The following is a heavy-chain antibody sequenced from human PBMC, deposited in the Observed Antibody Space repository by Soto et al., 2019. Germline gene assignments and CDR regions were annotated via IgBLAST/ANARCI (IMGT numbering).Heavy chain of an antibody. Sequence: EVQLLESGGGLVQPGGSLRLSCAASGFTFSNYGMTWVRQAPGKGLEWVSGMSRAGGGTDYTDSVQGRFTISRDISKNTLYLQMNSLRAEDTAVYYCAKIDKFNPQSSGWANRFDYWGQGTLVTVSS. CDR3: AKIDKFNPQSSGWANRFDY. V-gene: IGHV3-23*01. D-gene: IGHD6-19*01. CDR1: GFTFSNYG. J-gene: IGHJ4*02. CDR2: MSRAGGGT.